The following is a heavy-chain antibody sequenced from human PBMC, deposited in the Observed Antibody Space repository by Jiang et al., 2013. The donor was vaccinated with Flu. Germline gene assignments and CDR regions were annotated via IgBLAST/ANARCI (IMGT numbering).Heavy chain of an antibody. CDR2: IDPSDSYT. D-gene: IGHD5-18*01. Sequence: SFTSYWISWXRQMPGKGLEWMGRIDPSDSYTNYSPSFQGHVTISADKSISTAYLQWSSLKASDTAMYYCARLDFGYSYARTLDYWGQGTLVTVSS. V-gene: IGHV5-10-1*01. CDR1: SFTSYW. J-gene: IGHJ4*02. CDR3: ARLDFGYSYARTLDY.